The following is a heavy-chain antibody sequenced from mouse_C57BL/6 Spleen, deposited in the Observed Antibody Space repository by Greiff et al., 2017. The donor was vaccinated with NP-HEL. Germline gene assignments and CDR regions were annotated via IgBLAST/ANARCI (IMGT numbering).Heavy chain of an antibody. V-gene: IGHV1-9*01. Sequence: QVQLQQSGAELMKPGDEVKREGKEAGETFGWGLLVGGRQRPGHGLEWIGEILPGSGSTNYNEKFKGKATFTADTSSNTAYMQLSSLTTEDSAIYYCARGGLRREESFPYWGQGTLVTVSA. CDR2: ILPGSGST. J-gene: IGHJ3*01. D-gene: IGHD2-4*01. CDR3: ARGGLRREESFPY. CDR1: GETFGWGL.